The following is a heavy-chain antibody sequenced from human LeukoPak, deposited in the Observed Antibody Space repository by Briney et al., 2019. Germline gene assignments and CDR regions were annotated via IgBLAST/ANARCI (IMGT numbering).Heavy chain of an antibody. CDR2: IWYDGSNK. D-gene: IGHD3-22*01. CDR3: TTDEDYYDSSEDY. Sequence: PGGSLRLSCAASGFTFSSYGMHWVRQAPGKGLEWVAVIWYDGSNKYYADSVKGRFTISRDNSKNTLYLQMNSLRAEDTAVYYCTTDEDYYDSSEDYWGQGTLVTVSS. J-gene: IGHJ4*02. CDR1: GFTFSSYG. V-gene: IGHV3-33*01.